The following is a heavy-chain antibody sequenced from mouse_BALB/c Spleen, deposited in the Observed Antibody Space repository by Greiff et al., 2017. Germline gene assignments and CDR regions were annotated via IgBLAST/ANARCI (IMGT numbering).Heavy chain of an antibody. V-gene: IGHV1-12*01. CDR2: IYPGNGDT. CDR3: ARGGPGYWYFDV. J-gene: IGHJ1*01. CDR1: GYTFTSYN. Sequence: QGQLQQPGAELVKPGASVKMSCKASGYTFTSYNMHWVKQTPGQGLEWIGAIYPGNGDTSYNQKFKGKATLTADKSSSTAYMQLSSLTSEDSAVYYCARGGPGYWYFDVWGAGTTVTVSS.